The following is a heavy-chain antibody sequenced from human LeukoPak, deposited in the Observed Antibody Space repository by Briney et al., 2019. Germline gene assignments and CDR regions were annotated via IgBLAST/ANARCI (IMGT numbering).Heavy chain of an antibody. D-gene: IGHD4-17*01. Sequence: PGRSLRLPCAASGFTFSSYAMHWVRQAPGKGLEWVAVISYDGSNKYYADSVKGRFTISRDNSKNTLYLQMNSLRVEDTAVYYCARMGATVTTLRDWGQGALVTVSS. J-gene: IGHJ4*02. CDR1: GFTFSSYA. CDR3: ARMGATVTTLRD. CDR2: ISYDGSNK. V-gene: IGHV3-30*04.